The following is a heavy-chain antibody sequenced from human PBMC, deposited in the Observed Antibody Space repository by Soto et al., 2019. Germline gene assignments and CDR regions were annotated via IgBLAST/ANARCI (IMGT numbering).Heavy chain of an antibody. Sequence: SETLSLTCTVSGDSIGGVGYWSWIRQFPGRGLEWIGCISSSGSTYYNPALNNRISLSLDTSQNQISLKMTSLTAADTAVYYCARARGYCSGPSCSLFYFYGLDVWGQGTKVTVS. CDR3: ARARGYCSGPSCSLFYFYGLDV. V-gene: IGHV4-31*03. CDR2: ISSSGST. J-gene: IGHJ6*02. CDR1: GDSIGGVGY. D-gene: IGHD2-2*01.